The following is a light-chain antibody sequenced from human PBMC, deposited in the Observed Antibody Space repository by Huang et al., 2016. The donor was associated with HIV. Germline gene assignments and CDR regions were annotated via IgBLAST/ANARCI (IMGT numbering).Light chain of an antibody. Sequence: DIVMTQSPDSLAVSLGERATINCKSSQSVLYSSNNKNYLAWYQQKSGQPPKVLIYWASTRESGIPGRFRGSGSGTDFTLTISSLQAEDVAVYYCQQYYSSPGTFGQGTKLEIK. J-gene: IGKJ2*01. V-gene: IGKV4-1*01. CDR2: WAS. CDR3: QQYYSSPGT. CDR1: QSVLYSSNNKNY.